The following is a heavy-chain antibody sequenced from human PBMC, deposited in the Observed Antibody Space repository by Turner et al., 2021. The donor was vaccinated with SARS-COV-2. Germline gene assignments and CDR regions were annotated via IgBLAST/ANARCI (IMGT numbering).Heavy chain of an antibody. D-gene: IGHD3-22*01. J-gene: IGHJ4*02. V-gene: IGHV3-33*01. CDR3: ARDGSGYYDSSGYFDH. CDR2: IWYDGSNK. CDR1: GFTFSSSG. Sequence: VQLVESGGGVVQPGRSLRLSCAASGFTFSSSGMNWVRQAPGKGLEWVAVIWYDGSNKYYADSVKGRFTISRDNSKNTLYLQMNSLRAEDTAVYYCARDGSGYYDSSGYFDHWGQGTLVTVSS.